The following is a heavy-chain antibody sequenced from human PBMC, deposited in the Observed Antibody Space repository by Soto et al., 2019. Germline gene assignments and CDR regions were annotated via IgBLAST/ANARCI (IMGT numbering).Heavy chain of an antibody. CDR2: INGGNGNT. J-gene: IGHJ4*02. V-gene: IGHV1-3*01. CDR1: GYSFTNYV. Sequence: QVQLVQSGAEVKKPGASVKVSCKASGYSFTNYVMHWVRQAPGQRLEWMGWINGGNGNTKYSQKFQGRVTITSDTSASTAYMELSSLSSEDTAVYYCARGYYWTLSAGPFDYWGQGTLVTVSS. D-gene: IGHD1-20*01. CDR3: ARGYYWTLSAGPFDY.